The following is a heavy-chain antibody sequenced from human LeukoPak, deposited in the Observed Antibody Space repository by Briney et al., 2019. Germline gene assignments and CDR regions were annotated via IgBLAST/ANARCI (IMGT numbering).Heavy chain of an antibody. D-gene: IGHD3-22*01. CDR2: INHSGST. V-gene: IGHV4-34*01. CDR3: ARGLSSGSLDY. J-gene: IGHJ4*02. CDR1: GGSFSGYY. Sequence: PSETLSLTCAVYGGSFSGYYWSWIRQPPGKGLEWIGEINHSGSTNYNPSIKSRVTISVDTSKNQFSLKLSSVTAADTAVYYCARGLSSGSLDYWGQGTLVTVCS.